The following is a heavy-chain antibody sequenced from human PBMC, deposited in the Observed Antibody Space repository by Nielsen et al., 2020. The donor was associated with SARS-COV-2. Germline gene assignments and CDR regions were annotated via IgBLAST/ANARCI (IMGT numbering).Heavy chain of an antibody. CDR3: AKEASYGDYSYFDY. J-gene: IGHJ4*02. CDR2: ISWNSGSI. CDR1: GFTFDDYA. Sequence: GGSLRLSCAASGFTFDDYAMHWVRQAPGKGLEWVSGISWNSGSIGYADSVKGRFTISRDNAKNSLYLQMNSLRAEDTALYYCAKEASYGDYSYFDYWGQGTLVTVSS. V-gene: IGHV3-9*01. D-gene: IGHD4-17*01.